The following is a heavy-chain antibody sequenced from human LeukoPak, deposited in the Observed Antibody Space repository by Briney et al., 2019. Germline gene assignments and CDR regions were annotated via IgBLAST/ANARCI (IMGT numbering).Heavy chain of an antibody. CDR2: IYYSGST. CDR3: ARDRGTVGYGMDV. J-gene: IGHJ6*02. V-gene: IGHV4-59*01. D-gene: IGHD3-16*01. Sequence: SETLSLTCAVYGGSFSGYYWSWIRQPPGKGLEWIGYIYYSGSTNYNPSLKSRVTISVDTSKNQFSLKLSSVTAADTAVYYCARDRGTVGYGMDVWGQGTTVTVSS. CDR1: GGSFSGYY.